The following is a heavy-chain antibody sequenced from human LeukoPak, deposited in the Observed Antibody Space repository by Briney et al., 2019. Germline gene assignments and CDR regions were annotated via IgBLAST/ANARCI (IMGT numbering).Heavy chain of an antibody. CDR1: GGTFSSYT. J-gene: IGHJ4*02. V-gene: IGHV1-69*02. CDR3: ARSNIVVGEIDY. Sequence: SVKVSCKASGGTFSSYTISWVQQAPGQGLEWMGRIIPILGIANYAQKFQGRVTITADKSTSTAYMELSSLRSEDTAVYYCARSNIVVGEIDYWGQGTLVTVSS. D-gene: IGHD2-2*01. CDR2: IIPILGIA.